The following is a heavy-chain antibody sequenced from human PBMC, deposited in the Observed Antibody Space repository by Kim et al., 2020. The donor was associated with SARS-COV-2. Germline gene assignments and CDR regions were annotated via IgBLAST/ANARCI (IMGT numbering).Heavy chain of an antibody. J-gene: IGHJ6*02. CDR1: GGTFSSYA. D-gene: IGHD2-2*02. CDR3: ARGYVVLSADSPVDGTSCYSRWCGLYYYYGMDV. CDR2: IIPIFGTA. Sequence: SVKVSCKASGGTFSSYAISWVRQAPGQGLEWMGGIIPIFGTANYAQKFQGRVTITADESTSTAYMELSSLRSEDTAVYYCARGYVVLSADSPVDGTSCYSRWCGLYYYYGMDVWGQGTPVTVSS. V-gene: IGHV1-69*13.